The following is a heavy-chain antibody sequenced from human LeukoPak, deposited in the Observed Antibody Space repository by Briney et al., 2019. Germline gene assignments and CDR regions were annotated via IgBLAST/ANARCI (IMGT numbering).Heavy chain of an antibody. CDR2: ISSSSSYI. CDR1: GFTFSSYS. D-gene: IGHD1-26*01. V-gene: IGHV3-21*01. CDR3: ARGIPAELPFDY. J-gene: IGHJ4*02. Sequence: PGGSLRLSCAASGFTFSSYSMNWVRQAPGKGLEWVSSISSSSSYIYYADSVKGRFTISRDNAKNSLYLQMNSLRAEDTAVYYGARGIPAELPFDYWGQGTLVTVSS.